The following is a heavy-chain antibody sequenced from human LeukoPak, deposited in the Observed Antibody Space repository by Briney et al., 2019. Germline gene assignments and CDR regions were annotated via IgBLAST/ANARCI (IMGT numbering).Heavy chain of an antibody. CDR2: IYPGDSDT. D-gene: IGHD2-2*01. J-gene: IGHJ3*02. Sequence: GESLKIPCKGSGYSFTSYWIGWVRQMPGKGLEWMGIIYPGDSDTRYSPSFQGQVTISADKSISTAYLQWSSLKASDTATYYCARHRDVVPAANAFDIWGQGTMVTVSS. V-gene: IGHV5-51*01. CDR1: GYSFTSYW. CDR3: ARHRDVVPAANAFDI.